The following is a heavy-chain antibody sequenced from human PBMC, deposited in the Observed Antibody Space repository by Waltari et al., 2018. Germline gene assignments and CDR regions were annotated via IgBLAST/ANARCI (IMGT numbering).Heavy chain of an antibody. CDR1: GGSFSGYY. CDR2: INHSGST. J-gene: IGHJ5*02. Sequence: QVQLQQWGAGLLKPSETLSLTCAVYGGSFSGYYWSWIRQPPGKGLEWIGEINHSGSTNDNPSLKSRVTISVDTSKTQFSLKLSSVTAADTAVYYCARARTSHNWFDPWGQGTLVTVSS. D-gene: IGHD2-2*01. V-gene: IGHV4-34*01. CDR3: ARARTSHNWFDP.